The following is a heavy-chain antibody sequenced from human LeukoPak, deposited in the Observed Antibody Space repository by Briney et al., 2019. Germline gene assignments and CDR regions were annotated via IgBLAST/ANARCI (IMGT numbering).Heavy chain of an antibody. CDR2: IYYSGST. D-gene: IGHD6-13*01. CDR3: ARIGSLDY. CDR1: GGSISSYY. V-gene: IGHV4-59*12. Sequence: KASETLSLTCTVSGGSISSYYWSWIRQPPGKGLEWIGYIYYSGSTNYNPSLKSRVTISVDTSKNQFSLKLSSVTAADTAVYYCARIGSLDYWGQGTLVTVSS. J-gene: IGHJ4*02.